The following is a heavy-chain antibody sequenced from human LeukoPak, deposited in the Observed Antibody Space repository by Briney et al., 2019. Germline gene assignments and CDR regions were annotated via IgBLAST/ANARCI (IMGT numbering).Heavy chain of an antibody. V-gene: IGHV5-51*01. CDR1: GYTFTSYW. D-gene: IGHD3-16*01. Sequence: GESLQISCKGSGYTFTSYWIAWVRQLPGRGLEWMGIIYPGDSDTRYSPSFQGQVTISADKSISTAYLQWSSLKTSDTAMYYCARVLTGGSRFSDYWGQGTMVAVSS. J-gene: IGHJ4*03. CDR2: IYPGDSDT. CDR3: ARVLTGGSRFSDY.